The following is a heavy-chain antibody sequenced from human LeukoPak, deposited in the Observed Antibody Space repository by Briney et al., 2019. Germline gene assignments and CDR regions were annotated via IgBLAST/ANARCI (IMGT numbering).Heavy chain of an antibody. CDR2: MNPSGGST. J-gene: IGHJ4*02. CDR3: VFWSGYYTHSSNWNPFFDY. V-gene: IGHV1-46*01. CDR1: GYTFTSYY. Sequence: GASVKVSCKASGYTFTSYYMHWVRQAPGQGLEWMGIMNPSGGSTSYAQKFQGRVTMTRDTSTSTVYMELSRLRSDDTAVYYCVFWSGYYTHSSNWNPFFDYWGQGTLVTVSS. D-gene: IGHD3-3*01.